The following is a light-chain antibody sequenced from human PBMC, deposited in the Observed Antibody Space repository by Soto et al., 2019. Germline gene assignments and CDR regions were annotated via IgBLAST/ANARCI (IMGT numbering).Light chain of an antibody. CDR2: GAS. CDR3: QQYGSSPGT. J-gene: IGKJ1*01. V-gene: IGKV3-20*01. Sequence: EIVLTQSPGTLSLSPGERATLSCRASQSVSSSYLAWYQQKPGQAPRLLIYGASSRATGIPDRFSGSGSGTDFTLNISRLEREDFAVYYCQQYGSSPGTFGQGTKVEIK. CDR1: QSVSSSY.